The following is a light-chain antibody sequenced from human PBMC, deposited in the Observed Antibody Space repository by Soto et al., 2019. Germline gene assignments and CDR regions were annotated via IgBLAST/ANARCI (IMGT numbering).Light chain of an antibody. CDR2: KAS. V-gene: IGKV1-5*03. CDR1: QSITGW. J-gene: IGKJ1*01. CDR3: QQYNPDSPWT. Sequence: DIQMTQSPSTLSASVGDRVTITCRASQSITGWLAWFQQRPGKAPKLLISKASSLQNGVPSRFSGSGSGTDFTLTISSLQPDDFATYYCQQYNPDSPWTFGQGTKVDIK.